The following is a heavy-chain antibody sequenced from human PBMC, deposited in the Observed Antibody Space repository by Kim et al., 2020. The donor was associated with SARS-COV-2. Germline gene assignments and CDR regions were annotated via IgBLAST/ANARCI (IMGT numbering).Heavy chain of an antibody. V-gene: IGHV1-69*04. CDR2: IIPLLGIA. D-gene: IGHD3-9*01. CDR1: GGTFSSYA. Sequence: SVKVSCKASGGTFSSYAISWVRQAPGQGLEWMGRIIPLLGIANYAQKFQGRVTITADKATSTAYMELSSLRSEDTAVYYCARDLDYDILTGYYNYYYGMDVWDQGTTVTVSS. CDR3: ARDLDYDILTGYYNYYYGMDV. J-gene: IGHJ6*02.